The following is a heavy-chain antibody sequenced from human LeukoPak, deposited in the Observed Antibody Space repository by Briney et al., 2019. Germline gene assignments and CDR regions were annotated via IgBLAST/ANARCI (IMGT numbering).Heavy chain of an antibody. V-gene: IGHV1-46*01. CDR3: ARSWWGTDWSLYDNWFDP. CDR1: GFSFTSYY. CDR2: INPSGGST. Sequence: ASVKVSCKTSGFSFTSYYMHWVRQAPGQGLKWMGMINPSGGSTNYAQEFQGRLTMTRDTPTSTVYMELTSLRSDDTAFYYCARSWWGTDWSLYDNWFDPWGQGTLVTVSS. D-gene: IGHD3/OR15-3a*01. J-gene: IGHJ5*02.